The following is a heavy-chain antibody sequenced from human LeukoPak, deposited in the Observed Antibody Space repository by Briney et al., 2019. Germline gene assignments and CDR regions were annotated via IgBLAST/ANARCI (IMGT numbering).Heavy chain of an antibody. CDR1: GDSINRSPHY. CDR2: VYYTGST. V-gene: IGHV4-39*01. CDR3: ARGQGTVTTH. Sequence: SETLSLTCSVSGDSINRSPHYWGWIRQPPGKGPEWIGSVYYTGSTSYSPSLKSRVTISVDTSKNQFSLQLRSVTAADTAVYFCARGQGTVTTHWGQGTLVTVSS. J-gene: IGHJ4*02. D-gene: IGHD4-17*01.